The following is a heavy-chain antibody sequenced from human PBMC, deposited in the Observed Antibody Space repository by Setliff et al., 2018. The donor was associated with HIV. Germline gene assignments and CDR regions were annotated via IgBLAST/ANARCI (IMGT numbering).Heavy chain of an antibody. J-gene: IGHJ4*02. V-gene: IGHV3-11*01. CDR3: ARSPQGGYFDY. Sequence: GGSLRLSCAASGFTFGDYYMTWIRQAPKKGLECVAYISSRGSVIQYADSVKGRFTISRDNSKNTLYLQMNSLRVEDTAVYHCARSPQGGYFDYWGQGTLVTVSS. CDR1: GFTFGDYY. CDR2: ISSRGSVI.